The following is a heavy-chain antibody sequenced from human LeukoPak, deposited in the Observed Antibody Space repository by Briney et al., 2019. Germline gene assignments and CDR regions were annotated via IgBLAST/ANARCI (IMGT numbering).Heavy chain of an antibody. CDR2: IYYSGST. CDR1: GGSISSGGYS. V-gene: IGHV4-30-4*07. D-gene: IGHD3-3*01. J-gene: IGHJ5*02. CDR3: AAYYDFWSGYPNWFDP. Sequence: SQTLSLTCAVSGGSISSGGYSWSWIRQPPGKGLEWIGYIYYSGSTYYNPSLKSRVTISVDTSKNQFSLKLSSVTAADTAVYYCAAYYDFWSGYPNWFDPWGQGTLVTVSS.